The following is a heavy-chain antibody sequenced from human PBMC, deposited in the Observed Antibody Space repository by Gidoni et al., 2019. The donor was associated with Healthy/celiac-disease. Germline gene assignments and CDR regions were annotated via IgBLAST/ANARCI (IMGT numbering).Heavy chain of an antibody. CDR3: ARARSYRSLGYYYGMDV. V-gene: IGHV4-59*01. D-gene: IGHD6-6*01. CDR1: GGSISSYY. CDR2: IYYSGST. Sequence: QVQLQESGPGLVKPSETLSLTCTVSGGSISSYYWSWIRKPPGKGLGWLGYIYYSGSTNYNPSLKSRVTISVDTSKNQFSLKLSSVTAADTAVYYCARARSYRSLGYYYGMDVWGKGTTVTVSS. J-gene: IGHJ6*04.